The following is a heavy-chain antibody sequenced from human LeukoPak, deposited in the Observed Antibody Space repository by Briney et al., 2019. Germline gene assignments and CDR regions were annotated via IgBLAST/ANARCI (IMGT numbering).Heavy chain of an antibody. V-gene: IGHV4-34*01. J-gene: IGHJ4*02. CDR1: GGSFSGYY. D-gene: IGHD6-19*01. CDR3: ARGYNGMGAVAGVFDY. CDR2: INHSGST. Sequence: SETLSLTCAVYGGSFSGYYWSWIRQPPGKGLEWIGEINHSGSTNYNPSLKSRVTISVDTSKNQFSLKLSSVTAADTAVYYCARGYNGMGAVAGVFDYWGQGTLVTVSP.